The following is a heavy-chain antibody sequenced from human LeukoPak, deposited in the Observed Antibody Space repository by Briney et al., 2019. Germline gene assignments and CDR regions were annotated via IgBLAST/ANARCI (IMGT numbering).Heavy chain of an antibody. Sequence: ASEKVSCKASGYTITSYDINWVRHGTGQGLEWMGWMNPNSGNTGYAQKFQGRVTMTRNTSISTAYMELSSLRSEDTAVYYCAREPPDYWGQGTLVTVSS. CDR1: GYTITSYD. CDR3: AREPPDY. V-gene: IGHV1-8*02. J-gene: IGHJ4*02. CDR2: MNPNSGNT.